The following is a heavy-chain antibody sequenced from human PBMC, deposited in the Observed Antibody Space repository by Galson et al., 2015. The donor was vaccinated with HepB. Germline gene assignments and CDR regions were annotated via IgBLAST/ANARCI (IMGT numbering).Heavy chain of an antibody. V-gene: IGHV1-18*04. CDR2: ISAYNGNT. J-gene: IGHJ4*02. D-gene: IGHD3-22*01. Sequence: VKVSCKASGYTFTSYGISWVRQAPGQGLEWMGWISAYNGNTNYAQKLQGRVTMTTDTSTSTAYMELRSLRSDDTAVYYCASNSGGPDYYDSSGYFDYWGQGTLVTVSS. CDR3: ASNSGGPDYYDSSGYFDY. CDR1: GYTFTSYG.